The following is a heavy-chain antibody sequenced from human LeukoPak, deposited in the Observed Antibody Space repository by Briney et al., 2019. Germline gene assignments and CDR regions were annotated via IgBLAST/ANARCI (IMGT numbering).Heavy chain of an antibody. J-gene: IGHJ3*02. CDR2: FDPEDGET. V-gene: IGHV1-24*01. Sequence: ASVKVSCKVSGYTLTELSMHWVRQAPGKGLEWMGGFDPEDGETIYAQKFQGRVTMTEDTSTDTAYMEQSSLRSEDTAVYYCATKDRRVDQRAWYAFDIWGQGTMATVSS. CDR3: ATKDRRVDQRAWYAFDI. CDR1: GYTLTELS. D-gene: IGHD2-15*01.